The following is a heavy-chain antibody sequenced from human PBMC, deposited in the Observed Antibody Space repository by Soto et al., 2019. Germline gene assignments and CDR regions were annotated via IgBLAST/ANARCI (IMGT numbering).Heavy chain of an antibody. V-gene: IGHV4-59*01. D-gene: IGHD3-3*01. CDR3: ARTTITMYGVGNLDY. Sequence: SETLSLTCTVSGGSISDYYWSWIRQPPGKGLEWIGYIYYSGRTNYNPSLKSRVTISLDTSKKQFSLNLTTVTAADTAVYYCARTTITMYGVGNLDYWGQGTLVTLSS. CDR1: GGSISDYY. CDR2: IYYSGRT. J-gene: IGHJ4*02.